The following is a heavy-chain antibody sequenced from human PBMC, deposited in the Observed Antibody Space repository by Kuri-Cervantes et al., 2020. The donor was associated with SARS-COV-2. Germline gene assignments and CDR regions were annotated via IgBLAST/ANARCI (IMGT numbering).Heavy chain of an antibody. CDR2: INPSGGST. V-gene: IGHV1-46*01. J-gene: IGHJ4*02. D-gene: IGHD5-12*01. Sequence: ASVKVSCKAPETTFPNYDINWVRQATGQGLEWMGIINPSGGSTSYAQKFQGRVTITTDESTSTAYMELSSLRSEDTAVYYCARDSESGGYSGYDLSYWGQGTLVTVSS. CDR3: ARDSESGGYSGYDLSY. CDR1: ETTFPNYD.